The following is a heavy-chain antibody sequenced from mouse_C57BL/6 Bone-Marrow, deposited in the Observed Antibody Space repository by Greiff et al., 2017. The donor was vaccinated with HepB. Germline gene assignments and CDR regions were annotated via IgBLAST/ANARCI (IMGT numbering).Heavy chain of an antibody. CDR1: GYAFSSSW. CDR2: IYPGDGDT. D-gene: IGHD1-1*01. J-gene: IGHJ4*01. V-gene: IGHV1-82*01. CDR3: ARWGTTVVAPYAMDY. Sequence: QVQLQQSGPELVKPGASVKISCKASGYAFSSSWMNWVKQRPGKGLEWIGRIYPGDGDTNYNGKFKGKATLTADKSSSTAYMQISSLTSEDSAVYFCARWGTTVVAPYAMDYWGQGTSVTVSS.